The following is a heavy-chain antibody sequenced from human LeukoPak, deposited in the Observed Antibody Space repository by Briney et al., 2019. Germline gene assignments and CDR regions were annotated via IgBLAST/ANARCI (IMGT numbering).Heavy chain of an antibody. CDR2: ISYDGSNK. CDR1: GFTFSSYA. Sequence: PGRSLRLSCAASGFTFSSYAMHWVRQAPGKGLEWVAVISYDGSNKYYADSVKGRFTISRDNSKNTLYLQMNSLRAEDTAVYYCARGEEVSSSWYPFDYWGQGTLVTVSS. D-gene: IGHD6-13*01. CDR3: ARGEEVSSSWYPFDY. V-gene: IGHV3-30-3*01. J-gene: IGHJ4*02.